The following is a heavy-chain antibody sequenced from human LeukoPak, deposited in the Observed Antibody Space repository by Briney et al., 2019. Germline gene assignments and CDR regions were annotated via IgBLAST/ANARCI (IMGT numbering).Heavy chain of an antibody. CDR3: ARGGITMTVVTY. J-gene: IGHJ4*02. Sequence: GGSLRLSCAASGFTLSTYSMNWVRQAPGKGLEWVSSIGSGSSYIYYADSLKGRFTISRDNAKNSLYLQMNSLRAEDTAVYYCARGGITMTVVTYWGQGTLVTVSS. D-gene: IGHD3-22*01. V-gene: IGHV3-21*01. CDR1: GFTLSTYS. CDR2: IGSGSSYI.